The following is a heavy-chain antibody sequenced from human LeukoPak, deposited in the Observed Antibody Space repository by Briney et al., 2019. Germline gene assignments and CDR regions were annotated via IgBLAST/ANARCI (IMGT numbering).Heavy chain of an antibody. J-gene: IGHJ4*02. D-gene: IGHD6-13*01. CDR3: ARESSRTYYFDY. CDR1: GFTFSSYA. V-gene: IGHV3-30-3*01. CDR2: ISYDGSNK. Sequence: PGGSLRLSCAASGFTFSSYAMHWVRQAPGKGLEWVAVISYDGSNKYYADSVKGRFTISRDNAKNSLYLQMNSLRAEDTAVYYCARESSRTYYFDYWGQGTLVTVSS.